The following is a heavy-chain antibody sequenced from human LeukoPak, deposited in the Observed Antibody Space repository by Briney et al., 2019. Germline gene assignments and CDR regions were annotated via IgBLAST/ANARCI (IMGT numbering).Heavy chain of an antibody. CDR1: GFTFSSYG. CDR2: IWSDENKN. Sequence: PGRSLRLSCAASGFTFSSYGMHWVRQAPGKGLEWVAVIWSDENKNYYGDSVKGRFTISRDNFKRTLYLQMNSLRVEDTAVYYCAREGLTTTPNNAFDIWGQGTMVTVSS. J-gene: IGHJ3*02. CDR3: AREGLTTTPNNAFDI. D-gene: IGHD1-1*01. V-gene: IGHV3-33*01.